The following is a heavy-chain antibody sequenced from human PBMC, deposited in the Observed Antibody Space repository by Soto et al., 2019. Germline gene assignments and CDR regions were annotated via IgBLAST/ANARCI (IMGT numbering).Heavy chain of an antibody. CDR2: ITPIFGTA. Sequence: QVQLVQSGAEVKKPGSSVKVSCKASGGTFSSYAISWVRQAPGQGLEWMGGITPIFGTANYAQKFQGRVTITADESTSTAYMELSSLRSEDTAVYYCERAPWHSNYESYYYGMDVWGQGTTVTVSS. V-gene: IGHV1-69*01. D-gene: IGHD4-4*01. CDR1: GGTFSSYA. J-gene: IGHJ6*02. CDR3: ERAPWHSNYESYYYGMDV.